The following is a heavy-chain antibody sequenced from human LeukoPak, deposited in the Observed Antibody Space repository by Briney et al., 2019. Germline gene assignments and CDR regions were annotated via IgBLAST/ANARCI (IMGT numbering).Heavy chain of an antibody. Sequence: PGGSLRLSCAASGFTFSSYSMNWVRQAPGKGLEWVSSISSSSSYIYYADSVKGRFTISRDNAKNSLYLQMNSLRAEDTAVYYCARGTTGRVVYYFDYWGQGTLVTVSS. D-gene: IGHD1-1*01. V-gene: IGHV3-21*01. CDR2: ISSSSSYI. CDR1: GFTFSSYS. J-gene: IGHJ4*02. CDR3: ARGTTGRVVYYFDY.